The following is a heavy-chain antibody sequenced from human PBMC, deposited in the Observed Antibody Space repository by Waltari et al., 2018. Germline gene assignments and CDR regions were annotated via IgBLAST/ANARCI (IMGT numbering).Heavy chain of an antibody. CDR2: ISGSGGST. D-gene: IGHD3-10*01. J-gene: IGHJ4*02. Sequence: RQAPGKGLEWVSAISGSGGSTYYADSVKGRFTISRDNSKNTLYLQMNSLRAEDTAVYYCAKKEVLLWFGELLDYFDYWGQGTLVTVSS. V-gene: IGHV3-23*01. CDR3: AKKEVLLWFGELLDYFDY.